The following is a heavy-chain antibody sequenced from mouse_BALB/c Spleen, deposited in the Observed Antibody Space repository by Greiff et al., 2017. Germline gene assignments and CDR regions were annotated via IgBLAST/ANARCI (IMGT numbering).Heavy chain of an antibody. CDR2: INPYNGDT. D-gene: IGHD5-1*01. CDR1: GYSFTGYF. V-gene: IGHV1-20*02. J-gene: IGHJ1*01. CDR3: ARGVRGYFDV. Sequence: VQLQQSGPELVKPGASVKISCKASGYSFTGYFMNWVMQSHGKSLEWIGRINPYNGDTFYNQKFKGKATLTVDKSSSTAHMELRSLASEDSAVYYCARGVRGYFDVWGAGTTGTVSS.